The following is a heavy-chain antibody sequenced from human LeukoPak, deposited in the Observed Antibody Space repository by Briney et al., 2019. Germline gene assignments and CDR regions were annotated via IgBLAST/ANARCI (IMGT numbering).Heavy chain of an antibody. V-gene: IGHV3-33*01. D-gene: IGHD3-22*01. J-gene: IGHJ6*02. Sequence: GRSLRLSCAASGFTFSSYGMHWVRQAPGKGLEWVAVIWYDGTKKYYADSVKGRFSISRDNSKSTLYLQMNSLRAEDTALYYCARDLASYYYDSSGYSRGALDVWGQGTTVTVSS. CDR3: ARDLASYYYDSSGYSRGALDV. CDR2: IWYDGTKK. CDR1: GFTFSSYG.